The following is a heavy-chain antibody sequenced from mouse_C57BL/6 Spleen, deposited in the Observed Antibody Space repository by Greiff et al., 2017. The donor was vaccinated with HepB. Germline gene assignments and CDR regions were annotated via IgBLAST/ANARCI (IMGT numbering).Heavy chain of an antibody. CDR2: IDPNSGGT. D-gene: IGHD1-1*01. V-gene: IGHV1-72*01. Sequence: QVQLQQPGAELVKPGASVKLSCKASGYTFTSYWMHWVKQRPGRGLEWIGRIDPNSGGTKYNEKFKSKATLTVDKPSSTADMQLSSLTSEDSAVYYCARGGYGSSYVEWYFDVWGTGTTVTVSS. J-gene: IGHJ1*03. CDR1: GYTFTSYW. CDR3: ARGGYGSSYVEWYFDV.